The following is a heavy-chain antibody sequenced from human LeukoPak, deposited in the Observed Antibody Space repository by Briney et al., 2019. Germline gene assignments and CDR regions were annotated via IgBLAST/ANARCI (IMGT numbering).Heavy chain of an antibody. V-gene: IGHV5-51*01. CDR3: ARRATYYYYYMDV. CDR1: GYSFTSYW. J-gene: IGHJ6*03. Sequence: GESLKISRKGSGYSFTSYWIGWVRQMPGKGLEWMGITYPGDSDTRYSPSFQGQVTISADKSISTAYLQWSSLKASDTAMYYCARRATYYYYYMDVWGKGTTVTVSS. CDR2: TYPGDSDT.